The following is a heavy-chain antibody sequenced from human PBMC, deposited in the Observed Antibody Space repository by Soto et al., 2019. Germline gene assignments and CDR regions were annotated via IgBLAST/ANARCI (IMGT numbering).Heavy chain of an antibody. CDR3: ARSVAVPGAHIDY. CDR2: VYYTGST. J-gene: IGHJ4*02. Sequence: PXETLSLTCGVAGGSISGSYWSWIRQSPGKRLEWLGYVYYTGSTNYSPSLRSRVSISVDTSKNEFSLRLSSVTAADTAVYFCARSVAVPGAHIDYWGQGTQVTVSS. D-gene: IGHD6-19*01. CDR1: GGSISGSY. V-gene: IGHV4-59*01.